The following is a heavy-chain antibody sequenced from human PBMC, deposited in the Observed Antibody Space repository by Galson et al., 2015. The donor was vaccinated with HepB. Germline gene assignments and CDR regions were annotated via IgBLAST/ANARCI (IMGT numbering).Heavy chain of an antibody. V-gene: IGHV3-49*03. CDR3: TRAEYDSSGLGLRGWFDP. J-gene: IGHJ5*02. CDR2: IRSKAYGGTT. Sequence: SLRLSCAASGFTFGDYAMSWFRQAPGKGLEWVGFIRSKAYGGTTEYAASVKGRFTISRDDSKSIAYLQMNSLKTEDTAVYYCTRAEYDSSGLGLRGWFDPWGQGTLVTVSS. D-gene: IGHD3-22*01. CDR1: GFTFGDYA.